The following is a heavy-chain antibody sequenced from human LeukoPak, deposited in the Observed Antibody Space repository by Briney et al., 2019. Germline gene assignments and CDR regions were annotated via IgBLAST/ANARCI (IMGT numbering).Heavy chain of an antibody. CDR2: ISYDGSNK. CDR3: ARDESRTSLDY. CDR1: GFTFSSYG. J-gene: IGHJ4*02. D-gene: IGHD3/OR15-3a*01. Sequence: GGSLRLSCAASGFTFSSYGMHWVRQAPGKGLEWVAVISYDGSNKYYADSVKGRFTISRDNSKNTLYLQMNSLRAEDTAVYYCARDESRTSLDYWGQGTLVTVSS. V-gene: IGHV3-30*03.